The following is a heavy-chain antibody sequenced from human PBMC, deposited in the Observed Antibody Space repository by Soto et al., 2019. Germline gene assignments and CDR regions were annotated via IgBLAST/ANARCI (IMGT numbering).Heavy chain of an antibody. CDR2: ISYDGSNK. D-gene: IGHD5-12*01. CDR3: AKGDVDHLSPLDY. CDR1: GFTFSSYG. J-gene: IGHJ4*02. Sequence: QVQLVESGGGVVQPGRSLRLSCAASGFTFSSYGMHWVRQAPGKGLEWVAVISYDGSNKYYADSVKGRFTISRDNSKNTLYLQMNSLRAEDTAGYYCAKGDVDHLSPLDYWGQGTLVTVSS. V-gene: IGHV3-30*18.